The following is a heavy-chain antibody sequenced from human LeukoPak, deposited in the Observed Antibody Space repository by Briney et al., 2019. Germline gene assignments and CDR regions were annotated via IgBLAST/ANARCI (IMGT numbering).Heavy chain of an antibody. Sequence: SETLSLTCAVSGGSISSSNWWSWVRQPPGKGLEWIGEIYHSGSTNYNPSLKSRVTISVDKSKNQFSLKLSSVTAADTAVYYCARQGMRGITMVRGVIPPDYWGQGTLVTVSS. CDR1: GGSISSSNW. D-gene: IGHD3-10*01. J-gene: IGHJ4*02. V-gene: IGHV4-4*02. CDR3: ARQGMRGITMVRGVIPPDY. CDR2: IYHSGST.